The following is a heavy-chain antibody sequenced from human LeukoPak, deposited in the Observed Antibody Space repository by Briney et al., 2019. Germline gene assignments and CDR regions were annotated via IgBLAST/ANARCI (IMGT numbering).Heavy chain of an antibody. J-gene: IGHJ4*02. CDR3: AKDLLASQQWLVDAYDY. CDR1: GFTFSSYA. CDR2: ISGSGGST. V-gene: IGHV3-23*01. D-gene: IGHD6-19*01. Sequence: PGGSLRLSCAASGFTFSSYAMSWVRQAPGKGLEWVSAISGSGGSTYYADSVKGRFTISRDNSKNTLYLQMNSLRAEDTAVYYCAKDLLASQQWLVDAYDYWGQGTLVTVSS.